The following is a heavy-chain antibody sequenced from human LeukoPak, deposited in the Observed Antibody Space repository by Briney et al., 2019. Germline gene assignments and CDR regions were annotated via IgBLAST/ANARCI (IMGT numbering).Heavy chain of an antibody. D-gene: IGHD2-2*01. Sequence: SETLSLTCTVSGYSISSGYYWGWIRQPPGKGLEWIGSIYHSGSTYYNPSLKSRVTISVDASENQFSLKLSSVTAADTAVYYCARDPDIVVVPAADWGQGTLVTASS. CDR3: ARDPDIVVVPAAD. J-gene: IGHJ4*02. CDR1: GYSISSGYY. CDR2: IYHSGST. V-gene: IGHV4-38-2*02.